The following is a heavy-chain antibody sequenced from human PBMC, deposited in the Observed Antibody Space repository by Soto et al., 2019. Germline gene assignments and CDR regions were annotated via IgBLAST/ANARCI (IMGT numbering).Heavy chain of an antibody. D-gene: IGHD3-22*01. J-gene: IGHJ4*02. CDR2: IKSKTDGGTT. CDR3: TTDWYYYDSSRNY. Sequence: GGSLRLSCAAPGFTFSNAWMNWVRQAPGKGLEWVGRIKSKTDGGTTDYAAPVKGRFTISRDDSKNTLYLQMNSLKTEDAAVYYCTTDWYYYDSSRNYWGQGTLVTVSS. V-gene: IGHV3-15*07. CDR1: GFTFSNAW.